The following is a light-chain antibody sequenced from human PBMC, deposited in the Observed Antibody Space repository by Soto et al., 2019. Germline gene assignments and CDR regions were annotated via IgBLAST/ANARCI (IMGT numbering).Light chain of an antibody. CDR2: GAS. J-gene: IGKJ2*01. CDR1: QSVSSSY. Sequence: EIVLTQSPGTLSLSPGERATLSCRASQSVSSSYLAWYQQKPGQAPSLLIYGASTRAAAIADRFSGSGSGTDFTLTISRREPEAFAVYYCHQYGSSPTFGQPTKLEIK. V-gene: IGKV3-20*01. CDR3: HQYGSSPT.